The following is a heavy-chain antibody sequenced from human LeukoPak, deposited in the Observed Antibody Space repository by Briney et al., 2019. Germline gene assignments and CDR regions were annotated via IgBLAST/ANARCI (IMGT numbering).Heavy chain of an antibody. D-gene: IGHD3-16*01. V-gene: IGHV3-30*04. Sequence: GRSLRLSCAASGFTFSSYAMHWVRQAPGKGLEWVAVISYDGSNKYYADSVKGRFTISRDNSKNTLYLQMNSLRAEDTAVYYCARSWGFHEGDDAFDIWGQGTMVTVSS. J-gene: IGHJ3*02. CDR2: ISYDGSNK. CDR1: GFTFSSYA. CDR3: ARSWGFHEGDDAFDI.